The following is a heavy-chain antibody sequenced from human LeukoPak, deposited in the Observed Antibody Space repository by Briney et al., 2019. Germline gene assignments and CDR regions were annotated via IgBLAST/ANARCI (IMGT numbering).Heavy chain of an antibody. CDR3: ARDNPLRVGFDY. CDR2: IGTAGDT. J-gene: IGHJ4*02. CDR1: GFTFSSYD. Sequence: GGSLRLSCAASGFTFSSYDMHWVRQATGKGLEWVSAIGTAGDTYYPGSVKGRFTISRENAKNSLYLQMNSLRAGDTAVYYCARDNPLRVGFDYRGQGTLVTVSS. D-gene: IGHD1-14*01. V-gene: IGHV3-13*01.